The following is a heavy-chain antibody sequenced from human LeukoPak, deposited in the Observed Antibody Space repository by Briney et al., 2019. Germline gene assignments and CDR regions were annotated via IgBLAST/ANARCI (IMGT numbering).Heavy chain of an antibody. CDR1: GGSIIDSGYH. CDR3: ARRLTAAPPGY. CDR2: FYYGRST. Sequence: PSETLSLTCTVSGGSIIDSGYHWGWIRQPPGKGLEWIGSFYYGRSTYYNPSLKSRVTISVDKSKNQFSLKLSSVTAADTAVYYCARRLTAAPPGYWGQGTLVTVSS. J-gene: IGHJ4*02. D-gene: IGHD6-13*01. V-gene: IGHV4-39*07.